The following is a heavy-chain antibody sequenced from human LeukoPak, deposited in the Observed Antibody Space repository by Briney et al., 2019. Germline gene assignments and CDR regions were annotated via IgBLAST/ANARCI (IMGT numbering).Heavy chain of an antibody. Sequence: PGESLKISCQGFGYSFINYWIGWVRQVPGKGMEWMGVIYPGDSRVRYNPSFQGQVTLSVDNSINTAYLYWVSLRASDTAMYYCACRDLTSTWSLPRGQGTLVTVSS. J-gene: IGHJ1*01. CDR1: GYSFINYW. V-gene: IGHV5-51*01. D-gene: IGHD6-13*01. CDR3: ACRDLTSTWSLP. CDR2: IYPGDSRV.